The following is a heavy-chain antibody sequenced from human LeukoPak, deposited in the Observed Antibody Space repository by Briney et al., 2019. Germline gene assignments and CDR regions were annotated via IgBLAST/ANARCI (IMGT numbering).Heavy chain of an antibody. V-gene: IGHV4-34*01. CDR2: IKHSGNT. J-gene: IGHJ6*04. D-gene: IGHD3-10*01. CDR1: GGSFKDYY. Sequence: PSETLSLTCAVYGGSFKDYYWSLIRQSPGKGLEWFGEIKHSGNTNYNPPLKSRVTISIDTSKNQFFLNLTSVTAADTAVYFCARAKWFGGMDVWGKGTTVTVSS. CDR3: ARAKWFGGMDV.